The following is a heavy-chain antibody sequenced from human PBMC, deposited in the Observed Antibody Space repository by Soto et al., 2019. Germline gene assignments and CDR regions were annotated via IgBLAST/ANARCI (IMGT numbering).Heavy chain of an antibody. CDR1: GGSISSSSYY. CDR2: IYYSGST. Sequence: TMSLTCTVSGGSISSSSYYWGWIRQPPGKGLEWIGSIYYSGSTYYNPSLKSRVTISVDTSKNQFSLKLSSVTAADTAVYYCARQSRSSGWSYYFDYWGQGTLVTVSS. CDR3: ARQSRSSGWSYYFDY. J-gene: IGHJ4*02. V-gene: IGHV4-39*01. D-gene: IGHD6-19*01.